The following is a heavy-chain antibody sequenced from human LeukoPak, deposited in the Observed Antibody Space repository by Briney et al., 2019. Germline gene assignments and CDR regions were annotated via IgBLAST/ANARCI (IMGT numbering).Heavy chain of an antibody. CDR2: IYYSGST. CDR3: AGGYSDYDSFDY. CDR1: GDSISTYY. J-gene: IGHJ4*02. D-gene: IGHD5-12*01. V-gene: IGHV4-59*01. Sequence: KASETLSLTCTVSGDSISTYYWSWIRQPPGKGLEWIGYIYYSGSTKYNPSLKSRVTISVDTSKNQFSLKLSSVTAADTAVYYCAGGYSDYDSFDYWGQGTLVTVSS.